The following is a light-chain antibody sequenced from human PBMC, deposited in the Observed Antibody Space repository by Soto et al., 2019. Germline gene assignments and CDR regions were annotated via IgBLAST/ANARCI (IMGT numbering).Light chain of an antibody. Sequence: DIQMTQSPSTLSASVGDRVTITCRASQSISSWLAWYQQKPGKAPKLLIYDASSLESGVPSRFSGSGSGTAFTLTISSLQPDDFATYYCQQYNSYPIPFGPGTKVDIK. CDR1: QSISSW. CDR2: DAS. CDR3: QQYNSYPIP. V-gene: IGKV1-5*01. J-gene: IGKJ3*01.